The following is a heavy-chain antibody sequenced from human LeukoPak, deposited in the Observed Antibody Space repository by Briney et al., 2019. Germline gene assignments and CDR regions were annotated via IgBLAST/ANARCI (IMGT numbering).Heavy chain of an antibody. V-gene: IGHV3-30*01. CDR3: ARESPTVTTSYYYYYMDV. J-gene: IGHJ6*03. D-gene: IGHD4-17*01. Sequence: GGSLRLSCAASGFTFSSYAMHWVRQAPGKGLEWVAVISYDGSNKYYADSVKGRFTISRDNSKNTLHLQMNSLRAEDTAVYYCARESPTVTTSYYYYYMDVWGKGTTVTVSS. CDR1: GFTFSSYA. CDR2: ISYDGSNK.